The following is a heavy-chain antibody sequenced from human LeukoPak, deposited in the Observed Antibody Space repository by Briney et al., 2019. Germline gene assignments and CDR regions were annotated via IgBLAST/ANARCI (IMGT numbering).Heavy chain of an antibody. CDR3: ARGAYGSGSYGDNWFDP. D-gene: IGHD3-10*01. CDR2: IEYSGGSA. V-gene: IGHV3-23*01. CDR1: GFTLNE. Sequence: GGSLRLSCIVSGFTLNEMSWIRQAPGKGLEWVASIEYSGGSAYYADSVKGRLSISREDSKNTLYLQMNSLRAEDTAVYYCARGAYGSGSYGDNWFDPWGQGTLVTVSS. J-gene: IGHJ5*02.